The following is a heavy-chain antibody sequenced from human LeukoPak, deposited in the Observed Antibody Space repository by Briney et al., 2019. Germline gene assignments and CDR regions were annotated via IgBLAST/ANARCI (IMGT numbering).Heavy chain of an antibody. D-gene: IGHD2-8*01. V-gene: IGHV4-59*12. J-gene: IGHJ4*02. CDR1: GGSISSYY. CDR3: ARDRQDIVLMVYAMQGGFDY. Sequence: TSSETLSLTCTVSGGSISSYYWSWIRQPPGKGLEWIGYIYYSGSTNYNPSLKSRVTISVDTSKNQFSLKLSSVTAADTAVYYCARDRQDIVLMVYAMQGGFDYWGQGTLVTVSS. CDR2: IYYSGST.